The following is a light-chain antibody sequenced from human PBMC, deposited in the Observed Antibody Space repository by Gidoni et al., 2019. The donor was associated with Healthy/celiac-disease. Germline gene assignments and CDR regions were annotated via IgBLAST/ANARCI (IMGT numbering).Light chain of an antibody. Sequence: DIQMTKYPSSLSASVGDRVTITCQASQDMSNYLNWYQQKPGKAPKLLIYDASNLETGVPSRFRVSGSGTDFTFTISSLQPEDIATYYCQQYYNLPMYTFGQGTKLETK. CDR2: DAS. CDR3: QQYYNLPMYT. V-gene: IGKV1-33*01. CDR1: QDMSNY. J-gene: IGKJ2*01.